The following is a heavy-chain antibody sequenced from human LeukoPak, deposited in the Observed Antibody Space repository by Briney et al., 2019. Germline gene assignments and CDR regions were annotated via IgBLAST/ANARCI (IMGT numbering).Heavy chain of an antibody. J-gene: IGHJ6*02. Sequence: GGSLRLSCAASGFTFSNYGIHWVRQAPGKGLEWVAVISYDGNNKYYADSVKGRFTISRDNSKNTLFLQMNSLRAEDTAVYYCARLGGDYGMDVWGQGTTVTVSS. CDR2: ISYDGNNK. V-gene: IGHV3-30*03. CDR1: GFTFSNYG. CDR3: ARLGGDYGMDV. D-gene: IGHD3-10*01.